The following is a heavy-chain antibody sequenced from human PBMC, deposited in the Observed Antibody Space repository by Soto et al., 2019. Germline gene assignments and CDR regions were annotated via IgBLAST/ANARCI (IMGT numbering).Heavy chain of an antibody. Sequence: QLQLQESGPGLVKPSETLSLTCTVSGGSISSSSYYWGWIRQPPGEGLEWIGTIYYSGSTSHNPSLKSRVTISVDTSQNQFSLKLSFVTAADTALYYCARVLRAYNGNYYFDYWGQGTLVTVSS. CDR3: ARVLRAYNGNYYFDY. J-gene: IGHJ4*02. V-gene: IGHV4-39*01. CDR1: GGSISSSSYY. CDR2: IYYSGST. D-gene: IGHD1-7*01.